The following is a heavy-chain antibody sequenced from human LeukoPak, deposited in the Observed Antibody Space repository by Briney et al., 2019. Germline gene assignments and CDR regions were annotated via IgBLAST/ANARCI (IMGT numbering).Heavy chain of an antibody. J-gene: IGHJ4*02. V-gene: IGHV3-23*01. CDR2: ISGSGGST. CDR3: AKGGYGDGDD. CDR1: GFTFSSYA. Sequence: GGSLRLSCAASGFTFSSYAMSWVRQTPGKGLEWVSAISGSGGSTYYADSVKRRFTISRYNSKNTLYLQMNSLRAEDTAVYYCAKGGYGDGDDWGQGTLVTVSS. D-gene: IGHD4-17*01.